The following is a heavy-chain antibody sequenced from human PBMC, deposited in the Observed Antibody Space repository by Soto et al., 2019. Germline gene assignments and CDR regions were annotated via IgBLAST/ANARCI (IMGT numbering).Heavy chain of an antibody. D-gene: IGHD3-3*01. Sequence: HVQLQESVPGLVKPSQTLSLTCTVSGGSISSGDYYWSWIRQHPGKGLEWIGYIYYSGSTYYNPSLKSRVTISVDTSKKQFSLKLSSVPAADTAVYYCARWWSGSRQGFDPWGQGTLVTVSS. CDR1: GGSISSGDYY. J-gene: IGHJ5*02. V-gene: IGHV4-31*03. CDR3: ARWWSGSRQGFDP. CDR2: IYYSGST.